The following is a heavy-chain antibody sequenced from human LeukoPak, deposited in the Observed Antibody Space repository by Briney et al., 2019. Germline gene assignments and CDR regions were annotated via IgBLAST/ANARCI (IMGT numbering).Heavy chain of an antibody. CDR1: GGSSSGYY. V-gene: IGHV4-34*01. Sequence: SETLSLTCAVYGGSSSGYYWSWIRQPPGKGLEWIGEINHSGSTNYNPSLRSRVTISVDTSKNQFSLKLSSVTAADTAVYYCARGPIRTYYDILTGYSKGGYFDYWGQGTLVTVSS. D-gene: IGHD3-9*01. CDR2: INHSGST. J-gene: IGHJ4*02. CDR3: ARGPIRTYYDILTGYSKGGYFDY.